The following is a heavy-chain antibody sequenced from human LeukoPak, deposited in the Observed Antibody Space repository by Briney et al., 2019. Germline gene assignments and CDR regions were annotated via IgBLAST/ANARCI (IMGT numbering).Heavy chain of an antibody. CDR2: IYYSGNT. Sequence: SETLSLTCTVSGGSISSYYWSWIRQPPGKGLEWIGYIYYSGNTNYNPSLKSRVTISVDTSKNQFSLKLSSVTAADTAVYYCARAPTAAGPSYYYYGMDVWGKGTTVTVSS. CDR3: ARAPTAAGPSYYYYGMDV. D-gene: IGHD6-13*01. V-gene: IGHV4-59*01. CDR1: GGSISSYY. J-gene: IGHJ6*04.